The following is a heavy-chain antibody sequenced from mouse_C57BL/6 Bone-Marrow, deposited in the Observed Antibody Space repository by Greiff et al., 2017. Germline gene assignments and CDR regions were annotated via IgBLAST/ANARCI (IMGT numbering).Heavy chain of an antibody. Sequence: QVQLQQPGAELVKPGASVKLSCKASGYTFTSYWMHWVKQRPGQGLEWIGMIHPNSGSTNYNEKFKSKATLTVTKSSSTAYMQLSSLASEDSAVYYCARWRLDRFAYWGQGTLVTVSA. CDR3: ARWRLDRFAY. V-gene: IGHV1-64*01. D-gene: IGHD4-1*01. J-gene: IGHJ3*01. CDR1: GYTFTSYW. CDR2: IHPNSGST.